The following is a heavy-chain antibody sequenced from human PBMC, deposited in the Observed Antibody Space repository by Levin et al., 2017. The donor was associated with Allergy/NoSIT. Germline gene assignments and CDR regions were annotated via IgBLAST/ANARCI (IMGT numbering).Heavy chain of an antibody. CDR1: GGSISSYY. CDR3: ARAIRAELDY. V-gene: IGHV4-59*01. Sequence: PSETLSLTCTVSGGSISSYYWSWIRQPPGKGLEWIGYIYYSGSTNSPPSLPRRVTISVDTSKNQFSLKLSSVTAADTAVYYCARAIRAELDYWGQGTLVTVSS. J-gene: IGHJ4*02. CDR2: IYYSGST. D-gene: IGHD4-17*01.